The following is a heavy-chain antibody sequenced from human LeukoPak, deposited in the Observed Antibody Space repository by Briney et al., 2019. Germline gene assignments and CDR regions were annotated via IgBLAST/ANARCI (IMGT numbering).Heavy chain of an antibody. CDR1: GFNFDEYA. CDR2: ISGDGDTT. Sequence: PGGSLGLSCAASGFNFDEYAMYWVRQAPGKGLEWVSLISGDGDTTSYADSVKGRFTISRDNSENSLNLQMKSLRSEDTALYYCAKARRSGTHYSDFDFWGRGTLVTVSS. J-gene: IGHJ4*02. CDR3: AKARRSGTHYSDFDF. V-gene: IGHV3-43*02. D-gene: IGHD1-26*01.